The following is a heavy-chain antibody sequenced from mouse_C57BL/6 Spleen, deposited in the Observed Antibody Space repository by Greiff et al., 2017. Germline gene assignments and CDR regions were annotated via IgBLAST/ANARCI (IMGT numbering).Heavy chain of an antibody. V-gene: IGHV1-20*01. CDR2: INPYNGDT. Sequence: VQLKESGPELVKPGDSVKISCKASGYSFTGYFMNWVMQSHGKSLEWIGRINPYNGDTFYNQKFKGKATLTVDKSSSTAHMELRSLTSEDSAVYYCARVGYSIYAMDYWGQGTSVTVSS. CDR3: ARVGYSIYAMDY. CDR1: GYSFTGYF. D-gene: IGHD2-12*01. J-gene: IGHJ4*01.